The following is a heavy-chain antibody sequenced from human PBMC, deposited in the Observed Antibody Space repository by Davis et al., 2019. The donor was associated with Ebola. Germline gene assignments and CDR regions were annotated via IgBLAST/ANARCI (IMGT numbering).Heavy chain of an antibody. Sequence: SETLSLTCVVTGGSISSTNWWSWVRQPPGKGLEWIGEIYHNGDTNNNPSLKSRVTISVDKSKNQFSLKLSPVTAADTAVYYCARGWDSSGWQNWGQGTLVTVSS. CDR3: ARGWDSSGWQN. CDR2: IYHNGDT. V-gene: IGHV4-4*02. D-gene: IGHD6-19*01. J-gene: IGHJ4*02. CDR1: GGSISSTNW.